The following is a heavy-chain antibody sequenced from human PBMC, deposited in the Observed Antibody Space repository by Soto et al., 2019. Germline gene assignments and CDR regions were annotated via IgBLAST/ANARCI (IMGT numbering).Heavy chain of an antibody. Sequence: ASVKVSCKASGYTFTSYAMHWVRQAPGQRLEWMGWINAGNGNTKYSQKLKGRVTITRDTSASTAYKKMSSLRSEDTAVYYCARGIWKNPGIAVAGANYWGQGTLVTVSS. CDR1: GYTFTSYA. J-gene: IGHJ4*02. D-gene: IGHD6-19*01. CDR2: INAGNGNT. V-gene: IGHV1-3*01. CDR3: ARGIWKNPGIAVAGANY.